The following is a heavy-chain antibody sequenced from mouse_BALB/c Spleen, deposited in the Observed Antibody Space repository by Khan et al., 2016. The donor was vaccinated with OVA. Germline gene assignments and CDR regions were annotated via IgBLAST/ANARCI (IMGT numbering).Heavy chain of an antibody. CDR2: IRYSGNT. CDR3: ARSYGGDFDY. D-gene: IGHD1-1*02. J-gene: IGHJ2*01. V-gene: IGHV3-2*02. Sequence: EVQLVESGPGLVKPSQSLSLTCTVTGYSITSDYAWNWIRQFPGNKLEWMGYIRYSGNTKYNPSFKSRTSITRDTSDNPFFLQLNSVTSEDTAKYCGARSYGGDFDYWGQGTTLTVSA. CDR1: GYSITSDYA.